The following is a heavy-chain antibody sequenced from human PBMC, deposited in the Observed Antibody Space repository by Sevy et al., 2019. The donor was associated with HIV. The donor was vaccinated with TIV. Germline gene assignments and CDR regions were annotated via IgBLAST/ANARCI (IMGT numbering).Heavy chain of an antibody. V-gene: IGHV1-2*06. D-gene: IGHD3-22*01. J-gene: IGHJ3*02. CDR3: ARDSYNPYYYESSGYCAFDI. CDR1: GYTFSAYS. Sequence: ASVKVSCKASGYTFSAYSIHWVRQAPGQGLEWMGRINPNSGGTDFAQKFPGRVTVTRHTSISTAYMELSSLTDDDTAVYFCARDSYNPYYYESSGYCAFDIWGQGTMVTVSS. CDR2: INPNSGGT.